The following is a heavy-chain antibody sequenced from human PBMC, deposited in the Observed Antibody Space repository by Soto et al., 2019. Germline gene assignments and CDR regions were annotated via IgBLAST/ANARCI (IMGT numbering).Heavy chain of an antibody. V-gene: IGHV3-21*01. CDR2: ISSSSSYI. Sequence: PGGSLRLSCAASGFTFSSDRMNWFRQAPGKGLEWVSSISSSSSYIYYADSVKGRFTISRDNAKNSLYLQMNSLRAEDTAVYYCARDRYQLPNDAFDIWGQGTMVTVSS. CDR1: GFTFSSDR. D-gene: IGHD2-2*01. J-gene: IGHJ3*02. CDR3: ARDRYQLPNDAFDI.